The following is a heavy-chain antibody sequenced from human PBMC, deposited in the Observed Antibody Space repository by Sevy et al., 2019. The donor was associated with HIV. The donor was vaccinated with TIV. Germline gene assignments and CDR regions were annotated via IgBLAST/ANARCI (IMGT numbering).Heavy chain of an antibody. CDR3: AKYSASRPYYYDSSGPYYFDY. Sequence: GGSLRLSCAASGFTFSSYAMSWVRQAPGKGLEWVSAISGSGGSTYYADSVKGRFTISRDNSKNTLYLQMNSLRAEDTAVYYCAKYSASRPYYYDSSGPYYFDYWGQGTLVTVSS. D-gene: IGHD3-22*01. V-gene: IGHV3-23*01. CDR2: ISGSGGST. CDR1: GFTFSSYA. J-gene: IGHJ4*02.